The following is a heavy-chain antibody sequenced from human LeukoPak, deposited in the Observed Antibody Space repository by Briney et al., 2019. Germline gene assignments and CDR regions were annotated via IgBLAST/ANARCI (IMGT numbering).Heavy chain of an antibody. D-gene: IGHD3-22*01. Sequence: PSETLSLTCTVSGGSISSSSYYWGWIRQPPGKGLEWIGSIYYSGSTYYNPSLKSRVTISVDTSKNQFSLKLSSVTAADTAVYYCARIYYGSSGYYYADAFDIWGQGTMVTVSS. CDR3: ARIYYGSSGYYYADAFDI. J-gene: IGHJ3*02. V-gene: IGHV4-39*01. CDR1: GGSISSSSYY. CDR2: IYYSGST.